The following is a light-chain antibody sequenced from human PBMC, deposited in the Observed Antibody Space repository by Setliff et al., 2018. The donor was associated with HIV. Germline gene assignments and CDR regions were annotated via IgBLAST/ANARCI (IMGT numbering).Light chain of an antibody. CDR3: SSYTGSTTTILVV. CDR1: SSDVGTYNY. J-gene: IGLJ2*01. Sequence: QSALTQPASVSGSPGQSITISCTGTSSDVGTYNYVSWYQQHPGKAPKLMIYEVSNRPSGVSNRFSGSKSGNTASLTISGLQAEDEADYYCSSYTGSTTTILVVFGGGTKVTVL. V-gene: IGLV2-14*01. CDR2: EVS.